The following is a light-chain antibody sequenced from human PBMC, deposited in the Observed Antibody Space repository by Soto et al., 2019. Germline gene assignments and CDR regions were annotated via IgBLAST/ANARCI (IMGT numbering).Light chain of an antibody. CDR3: CSYAGSYTVI. Sequence: QSALTQPRSVSGSPGQSVTISCTGTSSDVGGYNYVSWYQQHPGKAPKLMIYDVSKRPSGVPDRFSASKSGNTASLTISGLQAEDEADYYCCSYAGSYTVIFGVGTQLTVL. CDR2: DVS. CDR1: SSDVGGYNY. V-gene: IGLV2-11*01. J-gene: IGLJ2*01.